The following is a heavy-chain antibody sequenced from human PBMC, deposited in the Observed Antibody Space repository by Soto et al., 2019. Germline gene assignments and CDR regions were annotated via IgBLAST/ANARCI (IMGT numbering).Heavy chain of an antibody. Sequence: SETLSLTCAVSGFSISSGYFWGWIRQPPGKGPEWLGSIYHSGTTYYNPSVKGRVTISVDTSKNQFSLKMSSVTAADTAVYYCARDSSGYYWFDHWGQGTLVTVSS. V-gene: IGHV4-38-2*02. CDR2: IYHSGTT. J-gene: IGHJ5*02. D-gene: IGHD3-22*01. CDR3: ARDSSGYYWFDH. CDR1: GFSISSGYF.